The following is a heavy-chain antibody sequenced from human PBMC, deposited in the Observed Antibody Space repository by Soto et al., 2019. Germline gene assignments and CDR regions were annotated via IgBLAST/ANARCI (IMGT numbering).Heavy chain of an antibody. CDR1: GFTFSTYT. V-gene: IGHV3-21*01. CDR2: ISSGSSYI. Sequence: PGGSLRLSCAASGFTFSTYTMNWVRQAPGKGLEWISSISSGSSYIYYAGSVKGRFTISRDNAKNSLFLQMNSLRADDTAVYYCARDILSGGAYTDSWGQGTKVTVSS. CDR3: ARDILSGGAYTDS. J-gene: IGHJ5*01. D-gene: IGHD3-10*01.